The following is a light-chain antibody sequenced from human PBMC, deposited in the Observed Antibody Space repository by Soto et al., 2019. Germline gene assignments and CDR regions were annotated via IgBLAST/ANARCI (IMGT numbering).Light chain of an antibody. CDR2: GAS. CDR1: QSVSSRY. Sequence: EIVLTQSPGTLSLSPGERATLSCRASQSVSSRYLVWYQQKPGQAPRLLIYGASSRATGIPDRFSGSGSGTDFTLTISRLEPEDFAVYYCQQYDSSSWTFGQGTKVEI. V-gene: IGKV3-20*01. CDR3: QQYDSSSWT. J-gene: IGKJ1*01.